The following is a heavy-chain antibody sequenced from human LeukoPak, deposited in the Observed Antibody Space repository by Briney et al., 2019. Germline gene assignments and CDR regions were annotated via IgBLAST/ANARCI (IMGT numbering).Heavy chain of an antibody. V-gene: IGHV4-34*01. CDR3: ARRIAVAGTNLPGAAFDI. CDR1: GGSFSGYY. Sequence: SETLSLTCAVYGGSFSGYYWSWIRQPPGKGLEWIGEINHSGSTNYNPSLKSRVTISIATSKNQFSLKLSSVTAAETAIYYCARRIAVAGTNLPGAAFDIWGQGTMVTVSS. CDR2: INHSGST. D-gene: IGHD6-19*01. J-gene: IGHJ3*02.